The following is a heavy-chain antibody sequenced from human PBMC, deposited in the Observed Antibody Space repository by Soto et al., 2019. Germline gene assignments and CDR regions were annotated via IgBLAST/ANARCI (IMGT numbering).Heavy chain of an antibody. Sequence: ASVKVSCKASGYIFSNYGIDWVRQAPGQGLEWMGWISTYNGDTNYAQEFQGRVTMTTDTSTSTAYIELRSLRTDDTAVYYCARDLAMIVVVMSQFDYWGQGTLVTVSS. J-gene: IGHJ4*02. CDR3: ARDLAMIVVVMSQFDY. V-gene: IGHV1-18*01. CDR1: GYIFSNYG. CDR2: ISTYNGDT. D-gene: IGHD3-22*01.